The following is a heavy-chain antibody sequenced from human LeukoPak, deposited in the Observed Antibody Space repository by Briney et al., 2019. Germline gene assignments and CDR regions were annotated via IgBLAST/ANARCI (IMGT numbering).Heavy chain of an antibody. V-gene: IGHV1-69*04. CDR2: IIPILGIA. J-gene: IGHJ4*02. Sequence: ASVKVSCKASGGTFSSYTISWVRQAPGQGLEWVGRIIPILGIANYAQKFQGRVTITADKSTSTAYMELSSLRSEDTAVYYCARDNPAYYYGSGSFDYWGQGTLVTVSS. CDR1: GGTFSSYT. CDR3: ARDNPAYYYGSGSFDY. D-gene: IGHD3-10*01.